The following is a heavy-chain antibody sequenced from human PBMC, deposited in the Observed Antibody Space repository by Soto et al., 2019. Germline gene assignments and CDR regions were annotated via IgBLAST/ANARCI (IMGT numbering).Heavy chain of an antibody. Sequence: SETLSLSCAPQGASFNGYRWNWLRRPPGLGLEWVGEITNGGTTTNYNPSLKRRATISADTSKDQVSLKLTSVTAADMAGYYCARGDEAAVARYWFDSWGPGTLVTVSS. CDR1: GASFNGYR. D-gene: IGHD6-19*01. CDR3: ARGDEAAVARYWFDS. V-gene: IGHV4-34*01. J-gene: IGHJ5*01. CDR2: ITNGGTTT.